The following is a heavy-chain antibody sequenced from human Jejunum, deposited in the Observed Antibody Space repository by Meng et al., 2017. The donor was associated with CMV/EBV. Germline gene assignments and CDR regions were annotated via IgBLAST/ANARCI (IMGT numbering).Heavy chain of an antibody. V-gene: IGHV4-4*07. Sequence: PLCASSPGRGSSSEPLSRAFFVSAPSISGYYSSWIRQPAGKVLEWIGRIQTSGSTHYNPSLKSRLTLSVDLSNNQISLNLRSVTAADTAVYYCARESGSYYWFDPWGQGTLVTVSS. CDR1: APSISGYY. CDR2: IQTSGST. CDR3: ARESGSYYWFDP. D-gene: IGHD1-26*01. J-gene: IGHJ5*02.